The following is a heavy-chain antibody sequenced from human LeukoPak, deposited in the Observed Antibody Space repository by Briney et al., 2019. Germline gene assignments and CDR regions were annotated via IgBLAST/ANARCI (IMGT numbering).Heavy chain of an antibody. V-gene: IGHV4-59*01. D-gene: IGHD2/OR15-2a*01. Sequence: SETLSLTCTVSGGSISSYYWSWIRQPPAKGLEWIGYIYYSGSTNYNPSLKSRVTISVDTSKNQFSLKLSSVTAADTAVYYCARVGVLRGAFDIWGQGTMVTVSS. CDR3: ARVGVLRGAFDI. J-gene: IGHJ3*02. CDR1: GGSISSYY. CDR2: IYYSGST.